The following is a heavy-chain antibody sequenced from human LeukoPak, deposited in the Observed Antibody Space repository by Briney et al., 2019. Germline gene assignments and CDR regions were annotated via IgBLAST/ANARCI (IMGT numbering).Heavy chain of an antibody. CDR3: ARETVSTDYYYYYYMDV. Sequence: SETLSLTCTVSGGSISSYYWSWIRQPAGKGLEWIGRIYTSGSTNYNPSLKSRVTMSVDTSKNQFSLKLSSVTAADTAVYYCARETVSTDYYYYYYMDVWGKGTTVTVS. D-gene: IGHD2/OR15-2a*01. J-gene: IGHJ6*03. CDR1: GGSISSYY. CDR2: IYTSGST. V-gene: IGHV4-4*07.